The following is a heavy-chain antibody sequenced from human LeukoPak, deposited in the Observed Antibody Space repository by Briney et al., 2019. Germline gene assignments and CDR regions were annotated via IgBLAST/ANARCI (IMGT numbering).Heavy chain of an antibody. CDR3: PRDCSSGTCYFSP. CDR2: ISAYNGNT. D-gene: IGHD2-15*01. J-gene: IGHJ5*02. CDR1: GYTFIDYG. V-gene: IGHV1-18*01. Sequence: ASVKVSCKASGYTFIDYGISWVRQAPGQGLEWMGWISAYNGNTNYAQKFQGRVTMTTDTSTSTAYMELRSLRSDDRAVYYCPRDCSSGTCYFSPCGQGTLVTVSS.